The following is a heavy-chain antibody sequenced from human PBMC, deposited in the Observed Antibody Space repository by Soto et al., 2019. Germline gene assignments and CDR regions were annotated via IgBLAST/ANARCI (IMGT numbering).Heavy chain of an antibody. Sequence: PSETLSLTCTVSGGSVSSGSYYWSWIRQPPGKGLEWIGYIYYSGSTNYNPSLKSRVTISVDTSKNQFSLKLSSVTAADTAVYYCARDLTYYDILTGYSTYGMDVWGQGTTVTVSS. CDR2: IYYSGST. CDR1: GGSVSSGSYY. J-gene: IGHJ6*02. CDR3: ARDLTYYDILTGYSTYGMDV. V-gene: IGHV4-61*01. D-gene: IGHD3-9*01.